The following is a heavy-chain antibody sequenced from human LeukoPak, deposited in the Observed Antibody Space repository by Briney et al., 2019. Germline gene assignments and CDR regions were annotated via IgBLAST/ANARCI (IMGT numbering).Heavy chain of an antibody. V-gene: IGHV3-20*04. J-gene: IGHJ6*03. CDR3: ARAPSGELGGFYYYYMGV. CDR2: INWNGGST. CDR1: GFTFDDYG. D-gene: IGHD1-26*01. Sequence: GGSLRLSCAASGFTFDDYGMSWVRQAPGKGLEWVSGINWNGGSTGYADSVKGRFTISRDNAKNSLYLQMNSLRAEDTALYYCARAPSGELGGFYYYYMGVWGKGTTVTVSS.